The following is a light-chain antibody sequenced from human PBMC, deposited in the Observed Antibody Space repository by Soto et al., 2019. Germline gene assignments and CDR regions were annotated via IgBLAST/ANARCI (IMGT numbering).Light chain of an antibody. CDR3: QQYNNWPPERT. CDR1: QSVRNY. J-gene: IGKJ1*01. Sequence: EIMLTQSPATLSLSPGERATLSCRASQSVRNYLAWYQQKPGQAPRLLIYGASTRATGIPVRFSGSASGTEFTLTISSLQSEDFAVYYCQQYNNWPPERTFGQGTKVDIK. V-gene: IGKV3-15*01. CDR2: GAS.